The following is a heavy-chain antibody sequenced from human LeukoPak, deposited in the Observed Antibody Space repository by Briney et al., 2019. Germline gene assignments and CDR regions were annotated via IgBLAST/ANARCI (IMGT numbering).Heavy chain of an antibody. CDR3: AKHYMGSYYNRGFDY. V-gene: IGHV4-34*01. D-gene: IGHD3-10*01. CDR1: GGSFSGYY. CDR2: IYYSGTT. Sequence: PSETLSLTCAVYGGSFSGYYWSWIRQPPGKGLEWVGSIYYSGTTYYNPSLKSRVTISVDTSKNQFSLKLSSVTAADTAVYYCAKHYMGSYYNRGFDYWGQGTLVTISS. J-gene: IGHJ4*02.